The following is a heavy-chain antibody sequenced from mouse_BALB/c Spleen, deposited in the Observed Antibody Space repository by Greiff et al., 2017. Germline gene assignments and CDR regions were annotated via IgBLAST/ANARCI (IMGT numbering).Heavy chain of an antibody. J-gene: IGHJ4*01. Sequence: VQLQQSGGGLVQPGGSRKLSCAASGFTFSSFGMHWVRQAPEKGLEWVAYISSGSSTIYYADTVKGRFTISRDNPKNTLFLQMTSLRSEDTAMYYCARWYYAMDYWGQGTSVTVSS. V-gene: IGHV5-17*02. CDR2: ISSGSSTI. CDR1: GFTFSSFG. CDR3: ARWYYAMDY.